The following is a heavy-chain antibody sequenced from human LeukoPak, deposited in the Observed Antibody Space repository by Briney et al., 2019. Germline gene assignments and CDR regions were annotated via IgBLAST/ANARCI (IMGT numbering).Heavy chain of an antibody. J-gene: IGHJ6*02. CDR2: ISYDGSNK. Sequence: GGSLRLSCAASGFTFSSYGMHWVRQAPGKGLEWVAVISYDGSNKYYADSVKGRFTISRDNSKNTLCLQMNSLRAEDTAVYYCAKDRLMTTVTTYYYGMDVWGQGTTVTVSS. D-gene: IGHD4-11*01. CDR1: GFTFSSYG. V-gene: IGHV3-30*18. CDR3: AKDRLMTTVTTYYYGMDV.